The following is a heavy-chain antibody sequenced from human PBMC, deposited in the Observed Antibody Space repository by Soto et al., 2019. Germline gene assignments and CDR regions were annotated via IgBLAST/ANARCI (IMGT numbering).Heavy chain of an antibody. V-gene: IGHV3-30*04. CDR2: ISYDGRNE. D-gene: IGHD3-22*01. J-gene: IGHJ4*02. CDR3: AGSGRVVVITSPFDY. Sequence: QVQLVESGGGVVQPGRSLRLSCAASGFTFSSYAMHWVRQAPGKGLEWVAVISYDGRNEYYADSVKGRFTISRDNSKNTLYLQMNSLRVEDTAVYYCAGSGRVVVITSPFDYWGQGTLVTVSS. CDR1: GFTFSSYA.